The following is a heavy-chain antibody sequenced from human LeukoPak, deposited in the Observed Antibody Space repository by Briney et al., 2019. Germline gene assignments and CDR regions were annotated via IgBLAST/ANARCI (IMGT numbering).Heavy chain of an antibody. CDR1: GFTFSNYW. V-gene: IGHV3-7*01. J-gene: IGHJ4*02. CDR3: SSTNSFDY. Sequence: AGSLRLSCAASGFTFSNYWMSWVRQAPGKGLEWVANIKQDGSEKNYVDSVKGRFTISRDNTKNSLYLQMNSLRAEDTAVYYCSSTNSFDYWGQGTLVTVSS. CDR2: IKQDGSEK. D-gene: IGHD2-2*01.